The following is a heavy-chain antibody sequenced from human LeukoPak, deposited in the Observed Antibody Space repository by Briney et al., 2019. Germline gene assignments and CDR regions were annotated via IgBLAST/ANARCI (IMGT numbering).Heavy chain of an antibody. D-gene: IGHD2-2*01. CDR1: GFTFTSYA. CDR3: ARFSRSYCSSTGCSKYFDY. Sequence: GGSLRLSCAASGFTFTSYAMSWVRQAPGKGLEWVSGISINVDNTYYADSVKGRFTISRDNSKSTLFLRMNSLRAEDTAVYYCARFSRSYCSSTGCSKYFDYWGQGTLVTVSS. V-gene: IGHV3-23*01. J-gene: IGHJ4*02. CDR2: ISINVDNT.